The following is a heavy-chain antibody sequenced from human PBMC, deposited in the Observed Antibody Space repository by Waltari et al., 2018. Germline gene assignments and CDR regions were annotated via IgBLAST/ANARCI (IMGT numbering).Heavy chain of an antibody. D-gene: IGHD4-17*01. Sequence: QVQLQESGPGLVKPSETLSLTCTVSGGSILTYSWSWIRQPAGKGLEWIGNIYYSGNTNYNPSLRSRVTISIDTSKNQFSLKLTSVTTADTAVYYCARRRDYGDSDFDYWGQGTLVTVSS. CDR3: ARRRDYGDSDFDY. CDR1: GGSILTYS. J-gene: IGHJ4*02. CDR2: IYYSGNT. V-gene: IGHV4-59*13.